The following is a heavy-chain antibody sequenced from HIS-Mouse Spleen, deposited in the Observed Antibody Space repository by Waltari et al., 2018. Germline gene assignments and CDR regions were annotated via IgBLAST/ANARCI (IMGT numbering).Heavy chain of an antibody. CDR1: GGSFSGYY. V-gene: IGHV4-34*01. CDR2: INHSGST. Sequence: QVQLQQWGAGLLKPSETLSLTCAVYGGSFSGYYWSWIRQPPGKGLVSIGEINHSGSTNYNPSLKSRVTISVDTSKNQFSLKLSSVTAADTAVYYCARGWGCSSTSCYTPFDYWGQGTLVTVSS. J-gene: IGHJ4*02. D-gene: IGHD2-2*02. CDR3: ARGWGCSSTSCYTPFDY.